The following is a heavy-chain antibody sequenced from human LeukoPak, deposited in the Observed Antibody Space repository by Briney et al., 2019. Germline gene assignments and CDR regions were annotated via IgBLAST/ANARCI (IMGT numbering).Heavy chain of an antibody. V-gene: IGHV4-31*03. J-gene: IGHJ5*02. CDR1: GDSISSGDYY. CDR2: IHHSGSA. D-gene: IGHD3-22*01. CDR3: ARESRYDSSGRYTGMRAPFDN. Sequence: SQTLSLTCTVSGDSISSGDYYWSWIRQHPGKGLEWLGYIHHSGSAWYNPSLKSRVTISVDTSQNQVSLKVRSVTAADTAVYHCARESRYDSSGRYTGMRAPFDNWGQGTLVIVSS.